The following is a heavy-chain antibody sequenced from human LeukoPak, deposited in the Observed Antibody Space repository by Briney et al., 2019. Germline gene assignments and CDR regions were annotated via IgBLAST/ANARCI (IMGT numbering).Heavy chain of an antibody. D-gene: IGHD3-10*01. Sequence: SGTLSLTCTVSSASISSSPYYWGWIRQSPGKGLEWIGSISYSGTTYYNPSLKSRVTISVDTSKNHFSLKLSSVTAADTAVYYCAANSADYNTLGSSYKVWGQGTLVTVSS. CDR3: AANSADYNTLGSSYKV. CDR1: SASISSSPYY. J-gene: IGHJ4*02. CDR2: ISYSGTT. V-gene: IGHV4-39*02.